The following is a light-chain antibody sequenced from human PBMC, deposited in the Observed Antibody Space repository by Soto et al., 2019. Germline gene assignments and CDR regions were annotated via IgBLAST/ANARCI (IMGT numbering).Light chain of an antibody. CDR1: QGIGTD. CDR3: LQTYNYPRT. V-gene: IGKV1-6*01. CDR2: AAF. J-gene: IGKJ1*01. Sequence: AIQMTQSPSSLSASVGDRVSITCRASQGIGTDLGWYQQKPGKAPKLLIYAAFSLQSGVPSRFSGSGSGTDFTLTISSLQPEDFATYYCLQTYNYPRTFGQGTKVEIK.